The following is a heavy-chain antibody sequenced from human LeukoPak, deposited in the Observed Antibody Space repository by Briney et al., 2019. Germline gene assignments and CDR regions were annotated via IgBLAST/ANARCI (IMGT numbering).Heavy chain of an antibody. CDR3: TKEKQRNFDY. V-gene: IGHV3-23*01. CDR2: ISGSGDST. J-gene: IGHJ4*02. Sequence: GGSLRLSCAASGFTFYNYAMSWVRQAPEKGLEWVSGISGSGDSTYYGDSVKGRFTISRDNSKNTLYLQVSGLRAEDTALYYCTKEKQRNFDYWGQGTLVTVSS. CDR1: GFTFYNYA.